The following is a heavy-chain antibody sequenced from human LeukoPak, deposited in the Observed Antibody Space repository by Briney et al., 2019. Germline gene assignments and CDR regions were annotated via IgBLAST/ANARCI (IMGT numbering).Heavy chain of an antibody. J-gene: IGHJ4*02. CDR2: VSGRDTST. D-gene: IGHD3-9*01. Sequence: GGSLRLSCAASGFTFSNYAMSWVRQAPGKGLEWVSTVSGRDTSTYYTDSVRGRFTISRDNSKNTLYLQMNSLSAEDTAIYYCAKWGDYDVLTGYYDSDYWGQGTLVTVSS. V-gene: IGHV3-23*01. CDR3: AKWGDYDVLTGYYDSDY. CDR1: GFTFSNYA.